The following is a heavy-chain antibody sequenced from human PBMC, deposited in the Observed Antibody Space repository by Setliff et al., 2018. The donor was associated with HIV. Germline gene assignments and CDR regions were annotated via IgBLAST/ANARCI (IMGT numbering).Heavy chain of an antibody. CDR2: ISSSSSTI. CDR3: ARVVVIWENGPNWFDP. CDR1: GLTFSIYS. Sequence: ETLSLSCAASGLTFSIYSMNWVRQAPGKGLEWVSYISSSSSTIYYADSVRGRFTISRDNAKNFLYLQMNSLRAEDTAVYYCARVVVIWENGPNWFDPWGQGTLVTVSS. V-gene: IGHV3-48*01. D-gene: IGHD3-16*02. J-gene: IGHJ5*02.